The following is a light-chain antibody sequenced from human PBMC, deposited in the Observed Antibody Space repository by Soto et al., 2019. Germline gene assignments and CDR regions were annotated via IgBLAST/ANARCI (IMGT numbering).Light chain of an antibody. CDR2: SAS. Sequence: DIQITQSPSSLSASVGDRITITCRASQDISNYLAWYQQKPGKVPKLLIYSASTLQSGVPSRFSGSGSGTDFTLTISSLQPEDVATYFCQKYNSALTFGQGTRLE. V-gene: IGKV1-27*01. CDR3: QKYNSALT. CDR1: QDISNY. J-gene: IGKJ5*01.